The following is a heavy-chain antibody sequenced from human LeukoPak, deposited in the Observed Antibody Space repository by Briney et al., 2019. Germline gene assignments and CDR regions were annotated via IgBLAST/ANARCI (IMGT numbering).Heavy chain of an antibody. CDR3: AAPAKDCSSTSCLDY. Sequence: ASVKVSRKASGYTFTGYYMHWVRQAPGQGLEWMGWINPNSGGTNYAQKFQGRVTMTRDTSISTAYMELSRLRSDDTAVYYCAAPAKDCSSTSCLDYWGQGTLVTVSS. CDR1: GYTFTGYY. D-gene: IGHD2-2*01. CDR2: INPNSGGT. V-gene: IGHV1-2*02. J-gene: IGHJ4*02.